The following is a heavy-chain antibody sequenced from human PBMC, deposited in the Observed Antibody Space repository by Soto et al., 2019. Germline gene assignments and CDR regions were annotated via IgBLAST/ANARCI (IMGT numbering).Heavy chain of an antibody. D-gene: IGHD3-3*01. CDR2: TSSYNTDT. CDR1: GYRFETYA. CDR3: ARGHGVIIGAMDV. Sequence: QVQLVQSGGEVKKPGASVKVSCKSSGYRFETYAMNWVRQAPGQGLEWMGWTSSYNTDTFYADKFQDRVSMTTDTSMGTAYMELRSLSSDDTAVYYCARGHGVIIGAMDVWGQGTAVTVSS. V-gene: IGHV1-18*01. J-gene: IGHJ6*02.